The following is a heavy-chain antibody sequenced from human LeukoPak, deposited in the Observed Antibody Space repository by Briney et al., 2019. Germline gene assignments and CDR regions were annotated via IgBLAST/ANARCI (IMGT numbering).Heavy chain of an antibody. CDR3: ARGAGSENYFDY. Sequence: GGSQRLSCAASGFTFSDYYMSWIRQAPGKGLEWVSYISGSGSSIYYADSVKGRFTISRDNAKNSLYLQMNSLRAEDTALYYCARGAGSENYFDYWGQGTLVTVSS. CDR2: ISGSGSSI. D-gene: IGHD6-25*01. J-gene: IGHJ4*02. V-gene: IGHV3-11*01. CDR1: GFTFSDYY.